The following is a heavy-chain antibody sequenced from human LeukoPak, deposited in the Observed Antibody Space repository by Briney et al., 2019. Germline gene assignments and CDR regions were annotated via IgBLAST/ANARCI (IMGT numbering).Heavy chain of an antibody. Sequence: PGGSLRLSCAASGFSFSIYAMSWVRQAPGKGLEWVSTISGSGGDKYYADSVKGRFTISRDNSENTLYLQMNSLRAEDTAVYYCAKDCLTGSYGYFDYWGLGALVTVSS. CDR2: ISGSGGDK. CDR3: AKDCLTGSYGYFDY. CDR1: GFSFSIYA. D-gene: IGHD3-10*01. J-gene: IGHJ4*02. V-gene: IGHV3-23*01.